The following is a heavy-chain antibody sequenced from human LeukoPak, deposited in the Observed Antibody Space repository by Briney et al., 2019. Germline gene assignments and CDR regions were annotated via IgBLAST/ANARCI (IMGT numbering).Heavy chain of an antibody. Sequence: GGSLRLSCAASGFTFSSYAMSWVRQAPGKGLEWVANIKQDGSEKYYVDSVKGRFTISRDNAKNSLYLQMNSLRAEDTAVYYCARDLHDDFWSGYQPPFDYWGQGTLVTVSS. V-gene: IGHV3-7*01. CDR1: GFTFSSYA. CDR3: ARDLHDDFWSGYQPPFDY. CDR2: IKQDGSEK. J-gene: IGHJ4*02. D-gene: IGHD3-3*01.